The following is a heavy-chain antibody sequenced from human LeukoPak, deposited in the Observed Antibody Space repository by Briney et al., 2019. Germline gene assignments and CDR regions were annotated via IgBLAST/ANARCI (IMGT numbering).Heavy chain of an antibody. CDR3: ARDRKSRYGSGSYCRGLFDP. J-gene: IGHJ5*02. Sequence: PGGSLRLSCAASGFTFSSYGIHWVRQAPGKGLEWVAVIWYDGSNKYYADSVKGRFTISRDNSKNTLYLQMNSLRAEDTAVYYCARDRKSRYGSGSYCRGLFDPWGQGTLVTVSS. D-gene: IGHD3-10*01. V-gene: IGHV3-33*01. CDR1: GFTFSSYG. CDR2: IWYDGSNK.